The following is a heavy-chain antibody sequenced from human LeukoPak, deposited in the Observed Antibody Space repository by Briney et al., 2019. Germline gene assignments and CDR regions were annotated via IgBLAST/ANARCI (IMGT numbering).Heavy chain of an antibody. Sequence: PGGSLRLSCAASGFTFSTYWMQWVRQAPGKGLVWVSRITTDGSTTSYADSVKGRFTISRDNAKNSLYLQMYSLRADDTAVYFCARYEYGDYAYRFWGQGTLVTVSS. CDR1: GFTFSTYW. D-gene: IGHD4-17*01. CDR3: ARYEYGDYAYRF. V-gene: IGHV3-74*01. J-gene: IGHJ4*02. CDR2: ITTDGSTT.